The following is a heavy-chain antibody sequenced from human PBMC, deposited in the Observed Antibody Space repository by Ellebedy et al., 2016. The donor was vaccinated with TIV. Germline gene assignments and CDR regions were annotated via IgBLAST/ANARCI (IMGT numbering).Heavy chain of an antibody. CDR2: ISDSGGST. D-gene: IGHD2-21*02. J-gene: IGHJ3*02. Sequence: GESLKISXAASGFTFSTYPMTWVRQAPGKGLEWVSGISDSGGSTYYADSVKGRFTISRDNAKNTLYLQMNSLRAEDTAVYYCARERGFVVVTGRNNEDTFESWGQGTMVTVSS. CDR3: ARERGFVVVTGRNNEDTFES. V-gene: IGHV3-23*01. CDR1: GFTFSTYP.